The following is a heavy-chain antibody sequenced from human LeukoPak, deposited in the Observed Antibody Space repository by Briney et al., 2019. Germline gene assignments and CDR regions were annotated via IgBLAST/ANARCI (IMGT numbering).Heavy chain of an antibody. D-gene: IGHD2-2*01. V-gene: IGHV4-30-2*01. CDR3: ARVPICSSTSCYGFNP. J-gene: IGHJ5*02. Sequence: SQTLSLTCAVSGGSISSGGYSWSWIRQPPGKGLEWIGYIYHSGSTYYNPSLKSRVTISVDGSKNQFSLKLSSVTAADTAVYYCARVPICSSTSCYGFNPWGQGTLVTVSS. CDR2: IYHSGST. CDR1: GGSISSGGYS.